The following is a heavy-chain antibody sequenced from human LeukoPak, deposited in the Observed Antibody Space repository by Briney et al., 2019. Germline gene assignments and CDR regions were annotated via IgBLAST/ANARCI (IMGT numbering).Heavy chain of an antibody. J-gene: IGHJ5*02. D-gene: IGHD4-17*01. Sequence: GGSLCLSCAASGFTSSTYAMSWVRQAPGKGLEWVSGISGGGGSTYYADSVKGRFTISRDNSKNTLYLQMNSLRAEDTAVYYCAKLGYGDYGQFDPRGQGTLVTVSS. CDR3: AKLGYGDYGQFDP. CDR1: GFTSSTYA. CDR2: ISGGGGST. V-gene: IGHV3-23*01.